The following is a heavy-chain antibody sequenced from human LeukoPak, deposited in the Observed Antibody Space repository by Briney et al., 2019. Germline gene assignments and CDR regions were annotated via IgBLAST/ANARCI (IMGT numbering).Heavy chain of an antibody. CDR3: ARSRYLRYFDWLYYFDY. CDR1: GYTFTGYY. D-gene: IGHD3-9*01. Sequence: ASVKVSCKASGYTFTGYYIHWVRQAPGQGLEWIGLINPNSGGTDYAQKFQGRVTMTRDTSIPTAYMELSRLRSDDTAVYFCARSRYLRYFDWLYYFDYWGQGTLVTVSS. V-gene: IGHV1-2*02. CDR2: INPNSGGT. J-gene: IGHJ4*02.